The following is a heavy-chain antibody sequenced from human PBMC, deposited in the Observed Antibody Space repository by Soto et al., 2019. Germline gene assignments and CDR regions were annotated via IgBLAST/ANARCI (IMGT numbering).Heavy chain of an antibody. CDR2: IYPGDSDT. CDR1: GYRFTTYW. D-gene: IGHD6-6*01. Sequence: XESLMISCKGSGYRFTTYWISWVRQTPGKGLEWMGIIYPGDSDTRYSPSFQGQVTISADKSISTAYLQWSSLRASDTAIYYCARGGISSSYYYYALDVWGQGTTATVSS. J-gene: IGHJ6*02. V-gene: IGHV5-51*01. CDR3: ARGGISSSYYYYALDV.